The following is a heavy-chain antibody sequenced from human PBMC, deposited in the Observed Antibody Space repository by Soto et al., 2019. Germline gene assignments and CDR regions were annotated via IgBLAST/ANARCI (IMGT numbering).Heavy chain of an antibody. J-gene: IGHJ4*02. CDR3: ARDQCSGGSCYLDGFDY. V-gene: IGHV3-7*01. D-gene: IGHD2-15*01. CDR2: IKQDGSEK. CDR1: GFTFSSYW. Sequence: GGSLRLSCAASGFTFSSYWMSWVRQAPGKGLEWVANIKQDGSEKYYVDSVKGRFTISRDNAKNSLYLQMNSLRAEDTAVYYCARDQCSGGSCYLDGFDYWGQGTLVTVSS.